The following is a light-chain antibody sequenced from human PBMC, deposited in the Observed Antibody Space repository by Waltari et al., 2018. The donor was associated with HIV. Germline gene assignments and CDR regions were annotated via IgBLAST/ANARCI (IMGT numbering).Light chain of an antibody. CDR3: ATWDDSLNGRV. CDR1: SSNIGRNP. CDR2: RSN. J-gene: IGLJ3*02. V-gene: IGLV1-44*01. Sequence: QSMLPQPPSASGTPGQRVTISCSGRSSNIGRNPVNWYQQLPGTAPKPLIYRSNHRPAGIPDRFSGSKSGTSASLAISGLQSEDEADYYCATWDDSLNGRVFGGGTKLTVL.